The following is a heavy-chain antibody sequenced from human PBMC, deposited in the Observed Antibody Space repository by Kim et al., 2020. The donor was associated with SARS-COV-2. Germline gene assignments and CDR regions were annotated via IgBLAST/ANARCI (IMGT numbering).Heavy chain of an antibody. CDR3: VRDQYGDLDY. J-gene: IGHJ4*02. CDR2: ISGTFSSR. V-gene: IGHV3-48*03. D-gene: IGHD2-21*02. CDR1: GFAFRTYE. Sequence: GGSLRLSCAASGFAFRTYEMNWVRQAPGKGLEWISFISGTFSSRYYADAVKGRFTISRDNSKNSLYLQMSGLRADDTAVYYCVRDQYGDLDYWGQGTLVTVSS.